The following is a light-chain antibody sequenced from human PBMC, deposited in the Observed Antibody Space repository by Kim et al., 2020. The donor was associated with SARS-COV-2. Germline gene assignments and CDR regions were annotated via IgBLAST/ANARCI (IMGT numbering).Light chain of an antibody. J-gene: IGLJ1*01. CDR3: QAWDSSTAV. CDR1: KLGDKY. CDR2: QDN. V-gene: IGLV3-1*01. Sequence: SVSPGQTASITCSGDKLGDKYACWYQQKPGQSPVLVIYQDNQRPSGIPERFSGSNSGNTATLTISGTQAMDEADYYCQAWDSSTAVFGTGTKVTVL.